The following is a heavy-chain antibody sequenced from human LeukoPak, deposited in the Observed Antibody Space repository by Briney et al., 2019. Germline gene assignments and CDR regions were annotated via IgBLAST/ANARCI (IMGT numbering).Heavy chain of an antibody. V-gene: IGHV4-59*12. CDR2: IYYSGST. Sequence: PSEALSLTCTVSGGSISSYYWSWIRQPPGKGLEWIGYIYYSGSTNYNPSLKSRVTISVDTSKNQFSLKLSSVTAADTAVYYCAREKNYYTSGSPNWFDPWGHGTLVTVSS. D-gene: IGHD3-10*01. CDR1: GGSISSYY. J-gene: IGHJ5*02. CDR3: AREKNYYTSGSPNWFDP.